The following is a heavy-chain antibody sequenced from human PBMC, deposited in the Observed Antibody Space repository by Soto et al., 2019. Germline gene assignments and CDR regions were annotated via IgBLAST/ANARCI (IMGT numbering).Heavy chain of an antibody. V-gene: IGHV3-9*01. CDR2: ISWNSGSI. D-gene: IGHD3-16*01. J-gene: IGHJ6*02. CDR1: GFTFEDYA. Sequence: PGGSLRLSCAASGFTFEDYAMHWVRQAPGKGLEWVSGISWNSGSIGYADSVKGRFTISRDNAKNSLYLQMNSLRAEDTALYYCAKDRKTYYYYGMDVWGQGTTVTVSS. CDR3: AKDRKTYYYYGMDV.